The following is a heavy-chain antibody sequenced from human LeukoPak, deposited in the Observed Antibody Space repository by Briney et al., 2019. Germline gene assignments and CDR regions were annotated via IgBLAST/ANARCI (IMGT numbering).Heavy chain of an antibody. D-gene: IGHD5-18*01. V-gene: IGHV4-34*01. CDR1: GGSFSGYY. CDR2: INHSGST. Sequence: SETLSLTCAVYGGSFSGYYWGWIRQPPGKGLEWIGEINHSGSTNYNPSLKSRVTISVDTSKNQFSLKLSSVTAADTAVYYCARGAWIQLWYFRLGYYFDYWGQGTLVTVSS. CDR3: ARGAWIQLWYFRLGYYFDY. J-gene: IGHJ4*02.